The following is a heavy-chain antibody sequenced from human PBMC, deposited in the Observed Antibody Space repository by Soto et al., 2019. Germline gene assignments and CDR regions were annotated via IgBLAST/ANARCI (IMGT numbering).Heavy chain of an antibody. V-gene: IGHV4-34*01. CDR2: IGHSGST. J-gene: IGHJ4*02. CDR1: GGSLSGYY. Sequence: SETLSLTCAVYGGSLSGYYWSWIRQPPGKGLEWIGEIGHSGSTIYNPSLESRVTISEDSSNNQFSLKLNSVTAADTAVYYCARSPYCSTTSCYIRGFDYWGQGTLVTVSS. CDR3: ARSPYCSTTSCYIRGFDY. D-gene: IGHD2-2*02.